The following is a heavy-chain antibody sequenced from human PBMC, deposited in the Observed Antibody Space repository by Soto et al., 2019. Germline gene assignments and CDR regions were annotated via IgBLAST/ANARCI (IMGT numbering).Heavy chain of an antibody. CDR2: IIPIFGTA. Sequence: SVKVSCKASGGTFSSYAISWVRQAPGQGLEWMGGIIPIFGTANYAQKFQGRVTITADNSTSTAYMELNSLRSEDTAVYYCASKHSSGYDDYWGQGTLVTVSS. CDR1: GGTFSSYA. D-gene: IGHD3-22*01. V-gene: IGHV1-69*06. CDR3: ASKHSSGYDDY. J-gene: IGHJ4*02.